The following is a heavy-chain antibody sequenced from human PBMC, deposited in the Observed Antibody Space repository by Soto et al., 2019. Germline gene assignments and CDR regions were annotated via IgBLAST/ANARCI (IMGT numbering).Heavy chain of an antibody. D-gene: IGHD3-9*01. CDR2: IYRSGST. Sequence: SETLSLTCTVSGDSVRNQYWSWIRRPPGRGLEWIGYIYRSGSTKYNPSLKSRLTISVDTSKNQFSLKLSSVTAADTAVYYCARVRPYTAYYDILTGYYVTYYYCYMDVWGKGTTVTVSS. CDR3: ARVRPYTAYYDILTGYYVTYYYCYMDV. V-gene: IGHV4-4*09. CDR1: GDSVRNQY. J-gene: IGHJ6*03.